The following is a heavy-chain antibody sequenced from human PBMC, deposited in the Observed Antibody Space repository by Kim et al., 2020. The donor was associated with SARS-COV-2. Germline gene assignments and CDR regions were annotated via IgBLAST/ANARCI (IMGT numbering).Heavy chain of an antibody. CDR3: ARVRGGYFDY. Sequence: SETLSLTCAVYGGSFSGYYWSWIRQPPGKGLEWIGEINHSGSTNYNPSLKSRVTISVDTSKNQFSLKLSSVTAADTAVYYCARVRGGYFDYWGQGTLVTVSS. V-gene: IGHV4-34*01. CDR1: GGSFSGYY. D-gene: IGHD3-10*01. CDR2: INHSGST. J-gene: IGHJ4*02.